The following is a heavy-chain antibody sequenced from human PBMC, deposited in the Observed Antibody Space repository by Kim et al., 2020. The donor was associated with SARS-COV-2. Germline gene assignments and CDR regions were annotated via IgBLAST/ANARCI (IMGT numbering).Heavy chain of an antibody. V-gene: IGHV3-23*01. CDR3: ALPGDSGYDGTYFDY. J-gene: IGHJ4*02. D-gene: IGHD5-12*01. CDR2: ISGSGGST. CDR1: GFTFSSYA. Sequence: GGSLRLSCAASGFTFSSYAMSWVRQAPGKGLEWVSAISGSGGSTYYADSVKGRFTISRDNSKNTLYLQMNSLRAEDTAVYYCALPGDSGYDGTYFDYWGQGTLVTVSS.